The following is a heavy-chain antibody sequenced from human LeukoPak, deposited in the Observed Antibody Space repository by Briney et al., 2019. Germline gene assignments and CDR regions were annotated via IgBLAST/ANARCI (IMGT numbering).Heavy chain of an antibody. J-gene: IGHJ5*02. CDR1: GYTFTSYD. Sequence: ASVKGSCKASGYTFTSYDINWVRQATGQGLEWMVWMNPNSGNPGSAQKFQGRVTMTRNTSISTAYMELSSLRSEDTAVYYCARGPYHPIFGYDYVWGSYPLLNWFDPWGQGTLVTVSS. CDR3: ARGPYHPIFGYDYVWGSYPLLNWFDP. CDR2: MNPNSGNP. D-gene: IGHD3-16*02. V-gene: IGHV1-8*01.